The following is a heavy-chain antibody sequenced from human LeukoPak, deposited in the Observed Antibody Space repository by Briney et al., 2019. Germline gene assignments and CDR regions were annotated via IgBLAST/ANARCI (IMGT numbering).Heavy chain of an antibody. CDR3: ARGGSGYYTFSFFDY. D-gene: IGHD3-22*01. V-gene: IGHV3-30*07. Sequence: PGRSLRLSCAASGFTFSSYAMHWVRQAPGKGLEWVAVISYDGSSKYYADSVKGRFTISRDNAKNSLYLQMNSLRAEDTALYYCARGGSGYYTFSFFDYWGQGTLVNVSS. CDR1: GFTFSSYA. CDR2: ISYDGSSK. J-gene: IGHJ4*02.